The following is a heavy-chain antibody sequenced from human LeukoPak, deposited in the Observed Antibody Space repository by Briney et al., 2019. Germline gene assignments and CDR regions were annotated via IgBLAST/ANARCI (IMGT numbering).Heavy chain of an antibody. CDR3: ARKRSYGDYPDY. V-gene: IGHV3-7*01. D-gene: IGHD4-17*01. CDR2: INPDGSEK. J-gene: IGHJ4*02. CDR1: GFRFGSDW. Sequence: PGGSLRLSCAASGFRFGSDWMSWVRQAPGKGLEWVANINPDGSEKYYVDSVKGGFTISRDNDKNSLYLRLNSLRADDTAVYYCARKRSYGDYPDYWGQGTLVTVSS.